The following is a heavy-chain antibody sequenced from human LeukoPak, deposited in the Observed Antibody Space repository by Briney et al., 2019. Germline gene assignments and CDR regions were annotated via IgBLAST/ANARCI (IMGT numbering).Heavy chain of an antibody. CDR2: IKQDGSEK. J-gene: IGHJ4*02. CDR1: GLTFSTYW. V-gene: IGHV3-7*01. Sequence: GGSLRLSCAASGLTFSTYWMSWVRQAPGKGLEWVAIIKQDGSEKYCLDSVKGRFTISRDNAKNSLYLQMNSLRVDDTAVYYCTGSSGWLFDHWGQGTLVTVSS. D-gene: IGHD6-19*01. CDR3: TGSSGWLFDH.